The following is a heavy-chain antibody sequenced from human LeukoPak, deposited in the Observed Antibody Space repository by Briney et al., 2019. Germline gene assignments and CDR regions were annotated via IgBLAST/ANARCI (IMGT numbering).Heavy chain of an antibody. CDR3: AKSGGSYPDPDY. CDR1: GFTFSSYA. V-gene: IGHV3-23*01. D-gene: IGHD1-26*01. CDR2: ISGSGGST. J-gene: IGHJ4*02. Sequence: QTGGSLRLSCAASGFTFSSYAMSWVRQAPGKGLEWVSAISGSGGSTYYADSVKGRFTISRDNSKNTLYLQMNSLRAEDTAVYYCAKSGGSYPDPDYWGQGTLVTVSS.